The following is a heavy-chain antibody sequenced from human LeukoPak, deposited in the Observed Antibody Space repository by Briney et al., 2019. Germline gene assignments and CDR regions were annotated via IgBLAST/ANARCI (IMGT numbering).Heavy chain of an antibody. Sequence: SETLSLTCAVSGGSISSGGYSWSWIRQPPGKGLEWIGYIYHSGSTYYNPSIKSRVTISVDRSKNQFSLKLSSVTAADTAVYYCARERAATLFDYWGQGTLVTVSS. V-gene: IGHV4-30-2*01. D-gene: IGHD2-15*01. J-gene: IGHJ4*02. CDR2: IYHSGST. CDR3: ARERAATLFDY. CDR1: GGSISSGGYS.